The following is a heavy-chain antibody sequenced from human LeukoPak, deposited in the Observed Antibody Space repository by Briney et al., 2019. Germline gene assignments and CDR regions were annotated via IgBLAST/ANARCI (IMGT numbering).Heavy chain of an antibody. D-gene: IGHD4-23*01. CDR2: ISYDGSNK. Sequence: PGGSLRLSCAASGFTFSSYGMHWVRQAPGKGLEWVAVISYDGSNKYYADSVKGRFTISRDNSKNTLCLQMNSLRAEDTAVYYCARGGRTVVTPLGYWGQGTLVTVSS. CDR1: GFTFSSYG. CDR3: ARGGRTVVTPLGY. V-gene: IGHV3-30*19. J-gene: IGHJ4*02.